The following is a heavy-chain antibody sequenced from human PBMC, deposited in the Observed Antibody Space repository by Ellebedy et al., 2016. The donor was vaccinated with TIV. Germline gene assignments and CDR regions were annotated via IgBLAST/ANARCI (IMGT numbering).Heavy chain of an antibody. J-gene: IGHJ2*01. D-gene: IGHD4-23*01. CDR1: GYTFTGYY. V-gene: IGHV1-2*02. CDR3: ARGPYGGISVWYFDV. Sequence: ASVKVSCKASGYTFTGYYMHWVRQAPGQGLEWMGWINSNSGATKYAQKFQGRVTMTRDTSISTAYMELSSLRSEDTAVYYCARGPYGGISVWYFDVWGRGTLVTVSS. CDR2: INSNSGAT.